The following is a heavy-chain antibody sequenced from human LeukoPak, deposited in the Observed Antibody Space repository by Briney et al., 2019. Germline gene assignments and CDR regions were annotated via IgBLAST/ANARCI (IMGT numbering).Heavy chain of an antibody. V-gene: IGHV3-66*01. Sequence: GGSLRLSCEASGLTVSSNYISWVRQAPGKGLKWVSVTYVSGITYYADSVKGRFTVSRDNTKNTLYLQMNSLRVEDSAVYYCATEVGSWGQGTLVAVSS. CDR3: ATEVGS. J-gene: IGHJ5*02. D-gene: IGHD1-26*01. CDR2: TYVSGIT. CDR1: GLTVSSNY.